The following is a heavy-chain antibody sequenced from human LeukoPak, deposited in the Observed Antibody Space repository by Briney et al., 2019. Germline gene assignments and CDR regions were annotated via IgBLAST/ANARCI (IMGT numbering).Heavy chain of an antibody. CDR2: INPNSGGT. CDR1: GYTFTGYY. CDR3: ARVRSGSYGSGWYDY. D-gene: IGHD6-19*01. J-gene: IGHJ4*02. Sequence: ASVKVSCKASGYTFTGYYMHWVRQAPGQGLEWMGWINPNSGGTNYAQKFQGRVTMTRDTSISTAYMELSRLRSDDTAVYYCARVRSGSYGSGWYDYWGQGTLVTVSS. V-gene: IGHV1-2*02.